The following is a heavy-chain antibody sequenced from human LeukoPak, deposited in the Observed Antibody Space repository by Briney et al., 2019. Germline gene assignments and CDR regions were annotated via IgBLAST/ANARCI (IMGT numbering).Heavy chain of an antibody. Sequence: SETLSLTCSVSSGSIISNNDYWGWIRQPPGKGLEWIGRIYTSGSTNYNPSLKSRVTMSVDTSKNQFSLKLSSVTAADTAVYYCARDHLPTYYYGSGSYYSNWFDPWGQGTLVTVSS. V-gene: IGHV4-39*07. J-gene: IGHJ5*02. D-gene: IGHD3-10*01. CDR2: IYTSGST. CDR3: ARDHLPTYYYGSGSYYSNWFDP. CDR1: SGSIISNNDY.